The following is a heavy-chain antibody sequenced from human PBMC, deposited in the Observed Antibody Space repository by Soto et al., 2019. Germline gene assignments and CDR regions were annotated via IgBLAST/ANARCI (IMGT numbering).Heavy chain of an antibody. CDR3: AREGLSGYYYYSSGYYYTYYFDY. V-gene: IGHV4-4*07. Sequence: PSETLSLTCTVSGGSISSYYWSWIRQPAGKGLEWIGRIYTSGSTNYNPSLKSRVTMSVDTSKNQFSLKLSSVTAADTAVYYCAREGLSGYYYYSSGYYYTYYFDYWGQGTLVTVSS. J-gene: IGHJ4*02. CDR2: IYTSGST. D-gene: IGHD3-22*01. CDR1: GGSISSYY.